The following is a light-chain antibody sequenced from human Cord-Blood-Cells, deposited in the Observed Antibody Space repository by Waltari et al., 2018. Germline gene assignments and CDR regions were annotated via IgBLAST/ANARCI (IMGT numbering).Light chain of an antibody. CDR2: DVS. Sequence: QSALTQPASVSGSPGQSISISCTGTSRDVSGYNYVSWYQQHPGKAPKLMIYDVSKRPSGVSNRFSGSKSGNTASLTISGLQAEDEADYYCSSYTSSSTWVFGGGTKLTVL. CDR1: SRDVSGYNY. V-gene: IGLV2-14*01. CDR3: SSYTSSSTWV. J-gene: IGLJ3*02.